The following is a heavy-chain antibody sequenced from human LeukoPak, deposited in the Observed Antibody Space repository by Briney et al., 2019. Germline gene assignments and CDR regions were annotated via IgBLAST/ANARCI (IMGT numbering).Heavy chain of an antibody. CDR3: ARAEVDDSSGYYWGDYFDY. Sequence: PSETLSLTCAVSGGSISSYYWSWVRQPPGKGLEWIGEIHPSGSTNSNPSLKSRVTISVDKSKNQFSLKLDSVTAADTAVYYCARAEVDDSSGYYWGDYFDYWGQGTLVTVSS. V-gene: IGHV4-4*02. D-gene: IGHD3-22*01. J-gene: IGHJ4*02. CDR2: IHPSGST. CDR1: GGSISSYY.